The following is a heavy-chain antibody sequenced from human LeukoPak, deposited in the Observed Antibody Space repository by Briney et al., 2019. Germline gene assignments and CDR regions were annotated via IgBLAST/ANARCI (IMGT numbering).Heavy chain of an antibody. D-gene: IGHD3-16*01. CDR3: AKAGGNWVSHFDY. J-gene: IGHJ4*02. V-gene: IGHV3-23*01. Sequence: XXXAPGXGLEWVSAISGSGDSKYYADSVKRRFTISRDNSKNTLYLQMNSLRAEDTAVFYCAKAGGNWVSHFDYWGQGTLVTVSS. CDR2: ISGSGDSK.